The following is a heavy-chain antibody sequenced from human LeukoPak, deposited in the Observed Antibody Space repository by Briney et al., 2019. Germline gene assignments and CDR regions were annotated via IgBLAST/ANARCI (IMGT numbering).Heavy chain of an antibody. Sequence: GGSLRLSCAASEFSVGSNYMTWVGQAPGKGLEWVSLIYSGGSTYYADSVKGRFTISRDNSKNTLYLQMNSLRAEDTAVYYCAKDVSTWIQLWFTGYYYYMDVWGKGTTVTVSS. V-gene: IGHV3-66*01. D-gene: IGHD5-18*01. J-gene: IGHJ6*03. CDR2: IYSGGST. CDR1: EFSVGSNY. CDR3: AKDVSTWIQLWFTGYYYYMDV.